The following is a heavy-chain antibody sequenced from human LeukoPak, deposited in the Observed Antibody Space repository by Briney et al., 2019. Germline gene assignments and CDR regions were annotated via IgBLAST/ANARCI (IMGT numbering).Heavy chain of an antibody. D-gene: IGHD3-9*01. J-gene: IGHJ6*02. CDR3: TRDGYNNPYGMDV. CDR2: IWHDGSKK. V-gene: IGHV3-33*01. CDR1: GFTFSIYG. Sequence: PGGSLRLSCAASGFTFSIYGSHWVRQAPGKGLEWVAVIWHDGSKKYYADSVKGRFTFSRDDSKNTLFLQLNSLRAEDTAVYYCTRDGYNNPYGMDVWGQGTTVTVSS.